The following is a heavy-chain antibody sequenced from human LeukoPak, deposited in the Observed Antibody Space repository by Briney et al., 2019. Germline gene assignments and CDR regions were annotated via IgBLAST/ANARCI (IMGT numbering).Heavy chain of an antibody. J-gene: IGHJ5*02. CDR2: IDPDGSRT. CDR3: VNFGLGA. D-gene: IGHD3-3*01. Sequence: GGSLRLSCAASGFTFSSYWMYWVRQTPGKGLVCVSRIDPDGSRTTYADSVKGRFTISRDNAKSTLYLQMNSLRVDDTALYYCVNFGLGAWGQGALVSVSP. V-gene: IGHV3-74*01. CDR1: GFTFSSYW.